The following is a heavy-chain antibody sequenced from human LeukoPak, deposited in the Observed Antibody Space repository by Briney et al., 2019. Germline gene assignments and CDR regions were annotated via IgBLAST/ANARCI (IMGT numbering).Heavy chain of an antibody. Sequence: GGSLRLSCAASGFTFSSYGMSWVRQAPGKGLEWVSAISGSGVSTYYADSVKGRFTMSRDNSKNTLYLQMNSLRAEDTAVYYCAKKSGFSSGWLDYWGQGILVTVSS. V-gene: IGHV3-23*01. CDR1: GFTFSSYG. J-gene: IGHJ4*02. D-gene: IGHD6-19*01. CDR2: ISGSGVST. CDR3: AKKSGFSSGWLDY.